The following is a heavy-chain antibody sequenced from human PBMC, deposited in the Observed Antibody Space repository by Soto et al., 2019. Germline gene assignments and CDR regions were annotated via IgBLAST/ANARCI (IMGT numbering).Heavy chain of an antibody. Sequence: GGSLRLSCAASGFTFSSYGMHWVRQAPGKGLEWVAVISYDGSNKYYADSVKGRFTISRDNSKNTLYLQMNSLRAEDTAVYYCAKDRDDSSGYYPGYWGQGTLVTVSS. J-gene: IGHJ4*02. D-gene: IGHD3-22*01. CDR1: GFTFSSYG. CDR2: ISYDGSNK. V-gene: IGHV3-30*18. CDR3: AKDRDDSSGYYPGY.